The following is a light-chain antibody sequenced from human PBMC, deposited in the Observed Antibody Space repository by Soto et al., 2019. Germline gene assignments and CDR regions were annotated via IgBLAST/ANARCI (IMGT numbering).Light chain of an antibody. CDR1: QSVSSSY. CDR3: QQYGRSPRT. Sequence: EIVLTQSPGTLSLSPGERATLSCRASQSVSSSYLAWYQQKPGQAPRLLIYGASSRATGIPDMFSGSGSGTDFTLTISRLEPEDFAVYYCQQYGRSPRTFGGGTKVEIK. V-gene: IGKV3-20*01. J-gene: IGKJ4*01. CDR2: GAS.